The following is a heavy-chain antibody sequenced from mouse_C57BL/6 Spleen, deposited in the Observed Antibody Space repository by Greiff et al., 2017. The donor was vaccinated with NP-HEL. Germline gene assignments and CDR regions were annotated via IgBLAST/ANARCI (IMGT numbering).Heavy chain of an antibody. CDR2: IWSDGST. V-gene: IGHV2-6-1*01. CDR3: ARQERGQFAY. CDR1: GFSLTSYG. J-gene: IGHJ3*01. D-gene: IGHD4-1*01. Sequence: VQLLESGPGLVAPSQSLSLTCTVSGFSLTSYGVHWVRQPPGKGLEWLVVIWSDGSTTYNSALKSRLSISKDNSKSQVFLKMNRLQTYDTAMYDCARQERGQFAYWGQGTLVTVSA.